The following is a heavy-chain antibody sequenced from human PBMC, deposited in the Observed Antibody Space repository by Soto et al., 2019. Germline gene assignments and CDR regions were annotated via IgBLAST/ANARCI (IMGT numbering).Heavy chain of an antibody. Sequence: QVQLQESGPGLVKPSQTLSLTCTVSGGSISSGDYYWSWIRQPPGKGLEWIGYIYYSGSTYYNPSLKSRVTISXXTXKXXFSLKLSSVTAADTAVYYCASGAGTTGYYYYGMDVWGQGTTVTVSS. V-gene: IGHV4-30-4*01. J-gene: IGHJ6*02. CDR1: GGSISSGDYY. CDR2: IYYSGST. CDR3: ASGAGTTGYYYYGMDV. D-gene: IGHD1-7*01.